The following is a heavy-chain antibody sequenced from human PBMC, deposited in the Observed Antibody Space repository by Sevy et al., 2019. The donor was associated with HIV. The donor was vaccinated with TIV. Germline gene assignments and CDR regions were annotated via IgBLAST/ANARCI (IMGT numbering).Heavy chain of an antibody. Sequence: ASVKVSCKASGYTFTGYYMHWVRQAPGQGLEWMGWINPNSGGTNYAQKFQGRVTMTRDTSISTAYMELGRLRSDDTAVYYCARGGTIFGVVIPRNYFDYWGQGTLVTVSS. CDR2: INPNSGGT. CDR3: ARGGTIFGVVIPRNYFDY. V-gene: IGHV1-2*02. CDR1: GYTFTGYY. D-gene: IGHD3-3*01. J-gene: IGHJ4*02.